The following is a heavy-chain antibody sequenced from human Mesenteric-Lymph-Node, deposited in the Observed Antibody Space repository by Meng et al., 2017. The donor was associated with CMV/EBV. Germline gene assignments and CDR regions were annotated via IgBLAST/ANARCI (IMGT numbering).Heavy chain of an antibody. J-gene: IGHJ6*02. D-gene: IGHD2/OR15-2a*01. V-gene: IGHV3-74*01. CDR3: ARATTFSGMDV. Sequence: GGSLRLSCAASGFSFSNYGMHWVRQAPGKGLVWVSRINGDGSSTTYADSVKGRFTISRDNAKNTLYLQMNSLRAEDTAVYYCARATTFSGMDVWGQGTTVTVSS. CDR2: INGDGSST. CDR1: GFSFSNYG.